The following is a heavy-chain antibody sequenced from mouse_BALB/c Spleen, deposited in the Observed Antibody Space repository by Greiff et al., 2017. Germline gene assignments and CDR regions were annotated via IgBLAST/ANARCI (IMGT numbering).Heavy chain of an antibody. CDR2: IWSGGST. Sequence: VQLQQSGPGLVQPSQSLSITCTVSGFSLTSYGVHWVRQSPGKGLEWLGVIWSGGSTDYNAAFISRLSISKDNSKSQVFFKMNSLQANDTAIYYCARGMITTAWFAYWGQGTLVTVSA. J-gene: IGHJ3*01. CDR1: GFSLTSYG. V-gene: IGHV2-2*02. D-gene: IGHD2-4*01. CDR3: ARGMITTAWFAY.